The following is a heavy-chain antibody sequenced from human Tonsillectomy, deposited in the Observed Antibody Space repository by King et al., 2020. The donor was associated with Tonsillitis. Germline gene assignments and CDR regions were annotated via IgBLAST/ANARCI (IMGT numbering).Heavy chain of an antibody. D-gene: IGHD3-3*01. CDR2: IYYSGST. Sequence: QLQESGPGLVKPSETLSLTCTVSGGSISSNSYYWGWIRQPPGKGLEWIGSIYYSGSTYYNPSLKSRVTISVDTSKNQFSLKLSSVTAADTAVYYCARGYDFWSGFPKYYFDFWGQGTLVTVSS. J-gene: IGHJ4*02. CDR3: ARGYDFWSGFPKYYFDF. CDR1: GGSISSNSYY. V-gene: IGHV4-39*01.